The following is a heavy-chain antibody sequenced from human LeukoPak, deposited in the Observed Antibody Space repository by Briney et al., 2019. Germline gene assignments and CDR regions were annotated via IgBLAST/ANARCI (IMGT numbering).Heavy chain of an antibody. Sequence: GGSLRPSCAASGFTFSSYWMSWVRQAPGKGLEWVANIKQDGSEKYYVDSVKGRFTISRDNAKDSLYLQMNSLRAEDTAVYYCARDYGSGSAFDYWGQGTLVTVSS. D-gene: IGHD3-10*01. CDR1: GFTFSSYW. CDR3: ARDYGSGSAFDY. J-gene: IGHJ4*02. CDR2: IKQDGSEK. V-gene: IGHV3-7*01.